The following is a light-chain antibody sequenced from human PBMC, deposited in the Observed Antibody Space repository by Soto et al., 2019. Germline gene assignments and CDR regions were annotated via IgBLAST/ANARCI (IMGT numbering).Light chain of an antibody. Sequence: QSALTQPASVSGSPGQSITISCTGTNSDVGGYNYVSWYQQHPGKAPKLMIYDVSNRPSGVSNRFSGSKSGNTASLTISGLQDEDEADYYCSSYTSSSTPLVFGTGTKVTVL. CDR2: DVS. CDR1: NSDVGGYNY. CDR3: SSYTSSSTPLV. J-gene: IGLJ1*01. V-gene: IGLV2-14*03.